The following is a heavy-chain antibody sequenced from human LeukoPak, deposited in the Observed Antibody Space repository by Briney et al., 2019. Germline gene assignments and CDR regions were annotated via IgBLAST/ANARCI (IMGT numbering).Heavy chain of an antibody. CDR3: ARTYYYDSSVAFDI. Sequence: SETLSLTCTVSGGSISSYYWSWIRQPPGKGLEWIGYIYYSGSTNYNPSLKSRVTISVDTSKNQFPLKLSSVTAADTAVYYCARTYYYDSSVAFDIWGQGTMVTVSS. J-gene: IGHJ3*02. CDR2: IYYSGST. D-gene: IGHD3-22*01. V-gene: IGHV4-59*01. CDR1: GGSISSYY.